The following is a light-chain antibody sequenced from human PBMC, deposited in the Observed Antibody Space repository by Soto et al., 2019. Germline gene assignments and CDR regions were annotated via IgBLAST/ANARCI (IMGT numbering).Light chain of an antibody. CDR3: NSYASVNSPVL. CDR1: SSDVGTYNL. J-gene: IGLJ2*01. CDR2: ATS. Sequence: QSALTQPAAVSGSPGQSITISCTGTSSDVGTYNLVSWYQQYPGKAPKLMIYATSKRPSGVSNRFSGSKSGDTASLTISGLQAEDEADYYCNSYASVNSPVLFGGGTKLTVL. V-gene: IGLV2-14*02.